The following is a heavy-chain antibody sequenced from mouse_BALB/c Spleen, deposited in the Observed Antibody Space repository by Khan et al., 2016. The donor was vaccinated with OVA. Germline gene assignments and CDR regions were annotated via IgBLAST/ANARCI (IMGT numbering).Heavy chain of an antibody. V-gene: IGHV9-3-1*01. CDR2: INTYTGEP. D-gene: IGHD2-1*01. CDR3: ARSNGNYWFAY. J-gene: IGHJ3*01. CDR1: WYIFTDYG. Sequence: QIQLVQSGPELKKPGETVKISCKASWYIFTDYGMNWVKQAPGKDLKWMGWINTYTGEPTYADDFKGRFAFSLETSASTAYLQINNLKNEDSATYFCARSNGNYWFAYWGQGTLVTVSA.